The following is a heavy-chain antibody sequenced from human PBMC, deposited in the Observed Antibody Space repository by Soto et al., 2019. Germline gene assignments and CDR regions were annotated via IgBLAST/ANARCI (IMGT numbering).Heavy chain of an antibody. CDR2: INHSGDT. J-gene: IGHJ6*02. CDR3: ARTGGMDV. CDR1: GGSFSGYY. V-gene: IGHV4-34*01. Sequence: QVQLQQWGAGLLKPSETLSLTCAVYGGSFSGYYWSWLRQTPEKGLEWIGEINHSGDTKYNPSLESRVTISVDTSKSQFSLKVNSVTAADTAVYYCARTGGMDVWGQGATVTVSS.